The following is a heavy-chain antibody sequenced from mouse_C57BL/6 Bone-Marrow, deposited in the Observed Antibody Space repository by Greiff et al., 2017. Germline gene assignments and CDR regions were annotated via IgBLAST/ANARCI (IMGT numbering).Heavy chain of an antibody. J-gene: IGHJ4*01. V-gene: IGHV14-4*01. CDR1: GFNIKDDY. Sequence: VQLQQSGAELVRPGASVKLSCTASGFNIKDDYMHWVKQRPEQGLEWIGWIDPENGDTEYASKFQGKATITADPSSNTAYLQLSSLTSQDTSVFYCTTLYDYDGGYWGQGTSVTVAS. CDR3: TTLYDYDGGY. D-gene: IGHD2-4*01. CDR2: IDPENGDT.